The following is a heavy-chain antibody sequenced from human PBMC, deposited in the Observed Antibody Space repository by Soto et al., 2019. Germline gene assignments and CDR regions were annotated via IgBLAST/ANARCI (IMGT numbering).Heavy chain of an antibody. J-gene: IGHJ5*01. CDR2: IYYSGGT. D-gene: IGHD3-10*01. Sequence: QLQLQESGPGLVKSLETLSLTCTVSGGSLSSTSYYWGWIRQPPGKGLEWIGNIYYSGGTFYNPSLKRRVTVSVDTSRNQFSLKLTSVTAADTAVYYCARGRAMIRGVIMDWFDFWGQGTLVTVSS. V-gene: IGHV4-39*01. CDR3: ARGRAMIRGVIMDWFDF. CDR1: GGSLSSTSYY.